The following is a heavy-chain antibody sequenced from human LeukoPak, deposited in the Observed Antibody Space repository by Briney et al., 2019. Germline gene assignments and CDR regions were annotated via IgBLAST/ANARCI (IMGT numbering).Heavy chain of an antibody. J-gene: IGHJ4*02. CDR2: INFSGTT. Sequence: SETLSLTCAVYGGSFSDHYWSWVRQPPGKGLEWIGEINFSGTTSYIPSLKSRVTISIDTSENQISLKLSSVTAADTAVYYCARHRLYGHDFDNWGQGTLVTVSS. CDR3: ARHRLYGHDFDN. V-gene: IGHV4-34*01. D-gene: IGHD2/OR15-2a*01. CDR1: GGSFSDHY.